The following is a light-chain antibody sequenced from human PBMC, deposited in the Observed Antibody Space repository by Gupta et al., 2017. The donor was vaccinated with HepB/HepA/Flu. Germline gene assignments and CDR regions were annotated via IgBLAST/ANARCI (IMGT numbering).Light chain of an antibody. CDR1: QSLLHSNGYNY. Sequence: DIVMTQSPLSLPVTPGEPASISCRPSQSLLHSNGYNYLDWYLQKPGQSPQLLIYLGSNRASGVPDRFSGSGSGTDFTLKISRVEAEDVGVYYCKQALQTPQTFGQGTKLEIK. CDR2: LGS. J-gene: IGKJ2*01. CDR3: KQALQTPQT. V-gene: IGKV2-28*01.